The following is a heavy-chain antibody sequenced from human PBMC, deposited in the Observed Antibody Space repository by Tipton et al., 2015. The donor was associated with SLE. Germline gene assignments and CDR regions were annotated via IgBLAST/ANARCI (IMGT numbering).Heavy chain of an antibody. V-gene: IGHV4-39*01. CDR3: ASPNWGSALDY. CDR1: NGSISSGFYY. Sequence: TLSLTCTVSNGSISSGFYYWGWIRQPPGKGLEWIGSIYYSGSTYYNPSLKSRVTISVDTSKNQFSLKLSSVTAADTAVYYCASPNWGSALDYWGQGTLVTVSS. D-gene: IGHD7-27*01. CDR2: IYYSGST. J-gene: IGHJ4*02.